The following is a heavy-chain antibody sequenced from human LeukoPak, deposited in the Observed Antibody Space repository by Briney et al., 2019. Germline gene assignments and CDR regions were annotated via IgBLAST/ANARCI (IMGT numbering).Heavy chain of an antibody. D-gene: IGHD3-3*01. CDR2: ISSSSGAI. J-gene: IGHJ4*02. CDR3: AKAGSYYDFWSGYNQGDY. V-gene: IGHV3-48*01. CDR1: GFTFSSYS. Sequence: PGGSLRLSCAASGFTFSSYSMNWVRQAPGKGLEWVSYISSSSGAIYYADSVKGRFTISRDNSKNTLYLQMNSLRAEDTAVYYCAKAGSYYDFWSGYNQGDYWGQGTLVTVSS.